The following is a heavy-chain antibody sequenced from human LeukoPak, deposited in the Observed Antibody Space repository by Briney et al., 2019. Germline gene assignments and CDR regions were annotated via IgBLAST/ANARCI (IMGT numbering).Heavy chain of an antibody. CDR1: GGSISSSNHF. J-gene: IGHJ3*01. CDR2: IYYSGST. D-gene: IGHD5-24*01. Sequence: SETLSLSCTVSGGSISSSNHFWGWLRQPPGKGLEWIGTIYYSGSTYYNPSLKSRVTISVDTSKNQFSLKLSSVIAADTALYYCARTRDDYKYRGAFDVWGQGTMVTVSS. CDR3: ARTRDDYKYRGAFDV. V-gene: IGHV4-39*01.